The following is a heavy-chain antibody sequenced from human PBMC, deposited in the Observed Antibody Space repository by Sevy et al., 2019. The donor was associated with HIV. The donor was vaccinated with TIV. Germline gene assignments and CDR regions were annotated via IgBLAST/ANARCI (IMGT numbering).Heavy chain of an antibody. Sequence: ASVKVSCKASGGTFGSYGISWVRQAPGQRLEWMGGIIPILGMTHYAQKFQDRVTITADRSMTTAYMELSSLRSADSAIYYCARHLYDSGAYYDSWGQGTQVTVSS. J-gene: IGHJ5*01. V-gene: IGHV1-69*10. CDR2: IIPILGMT. CDR3: ARHLYDSGAYYDS. CDR1: GGTFGSYG. D-gene: IGHD3-22*01.